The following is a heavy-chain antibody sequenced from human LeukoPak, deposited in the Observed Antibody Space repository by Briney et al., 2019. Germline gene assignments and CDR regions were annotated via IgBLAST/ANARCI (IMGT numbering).Heavy chain of an antibody. CDR3: VRDYGGSSGAFDL. Sequence: PGESLRLSCRASGFIFSSYALNWVRRAPGRGLEWVSSISSSSGDIYYTDSVKGRFTISRDNARKSLYLQMNSLRVEDTAVYYCVRDYGGSSGAFDLWGQGTMVTVSS. CDR2: ISSSSGDI. D-gene: IGHD4-23*01. J-gene: IGHJ3*01. V-gene: IGHV3-21*01. CDR1: GFIFSSYA.